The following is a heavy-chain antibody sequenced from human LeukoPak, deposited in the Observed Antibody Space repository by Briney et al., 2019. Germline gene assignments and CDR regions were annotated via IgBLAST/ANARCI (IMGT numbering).Heavy chain of an antibody. V-gene: IGHV4-59*01. CDR2: IYYSGST. CDR1: GGSISSYY. Sequence: SGTLSLTCTVSGGSISSYYWSWIRQPPGKGLEWIGYIYYSGSTNYNPSLKSRVTISVDTSKNQFSLKLSSVTAADTAVYYCARAYSYGSEIDYWGQGTLVTVSS. D-gene: IGHD5-18*01. CDR3: ARAYSYGSEIDY. J-gene: IGHJ4*02.